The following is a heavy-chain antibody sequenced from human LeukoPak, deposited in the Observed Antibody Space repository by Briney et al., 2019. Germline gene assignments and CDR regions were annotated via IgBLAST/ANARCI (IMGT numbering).Heavy chain of an antibody. J-gene: IGHJ4*02. Sequence: GGSLRLSCAASGLIFNTAWMGWVRQAPGKGLEWVGRIKSKTYGGTTEYAAPVKGRFTISRDDSKNTLYVQINSLRTEDTAVYFCTTDLAFWSASPDYWGQGTLVAVSS. V-gene: IGHV3-15*01. CDR1: GLIFNTAW. CDR2: IKSKTYGGTT. D-gene: IGHD3-3*01. CDR3: TTDLAFWSASPDY.